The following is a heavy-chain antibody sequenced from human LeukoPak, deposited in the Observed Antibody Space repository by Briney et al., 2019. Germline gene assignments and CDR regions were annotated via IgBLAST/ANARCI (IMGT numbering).Heavy chain of an antibody. CDR2: ISSSSSYI. Sequence: GGSLRLSCAASGFTFSSYSMNWVRQAPGKGLEWVSSISSSSSYIYYADSVKGRFTISRDNSKNTLFLQMNSLRAEDTAIYYCAKSRGIYDNSGWRTFDYWGQGTLVTVSS. D-gene: IGHD6-19*01. CDR3: AKSRGIYDNSGWRTFDY. CDR1: GFTFSSYS. V-gene: IGHV3-21*04. J-gene: IGHJ4*02.